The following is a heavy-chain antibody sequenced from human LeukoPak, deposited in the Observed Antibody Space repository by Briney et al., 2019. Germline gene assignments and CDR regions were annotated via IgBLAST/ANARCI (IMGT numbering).Heavy chain of an antibody. Sequence: SETLSLTCTVSGGSTSSSSYYWGWIRQPPGKGLEWIGSIYYSGSTYYNPSLKSRVTISVDTSKNQFSLKLSSVTAADTAVYYCARLGYCTNGVCFFFDYWGQGTLVTVSS. CDR3: ARLGYCTNGVCFFFDY. V-gene: IGHV4-39*01. D-gene: IGHD2-8*01. CDR1: GGSTSSSSYY. J-gene: IGHJ4*02. CDR2: IYYSGST.